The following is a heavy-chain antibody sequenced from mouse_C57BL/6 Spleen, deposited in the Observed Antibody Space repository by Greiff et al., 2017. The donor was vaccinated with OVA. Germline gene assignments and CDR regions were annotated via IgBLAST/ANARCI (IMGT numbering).Heavy chain of an antibody. CDR1: GYTFTDHT. D-gene: IGHD1-2*01. J-gene: IGHJ2*01. Sequence: QVQLQQSDAELVKPGASVKISCKVSGYTFTDHTIHWMKQRPEQGLEWIGYIYPRDGSTKYNEKFKGKATLTADKSSSTAYMQLNSLTSEDAAVYICARRYYGLYYFDYWGQGTTLTVSS. V-gene: IGHV1-78*01. CDR3: ARRYYGLYYFDY. CDR2: IYPRDGST.